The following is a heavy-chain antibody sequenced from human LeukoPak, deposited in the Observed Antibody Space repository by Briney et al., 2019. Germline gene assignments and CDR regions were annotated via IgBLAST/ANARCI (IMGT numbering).Heavy chain of an antibody. J-gene: IGHJ6*02. V-gene: IGHV4-61*01. CDR3: ARVVTTGYYYYYYGMDV. CDR2: IYYSGST. D-gene: IGHD4-11*01. Sequence: SETLSLTCTVSGGSVSSGSYYWSWIRQPPGKGLEWIGYIYYSGSTNYNPSLKSRVTISVDTSKNQFSLKLSSVTAADTAVCYCARVVTTGYYYYYYGMDVWGQGTTVTVSS. CDR1: GGSVSSGSYY.